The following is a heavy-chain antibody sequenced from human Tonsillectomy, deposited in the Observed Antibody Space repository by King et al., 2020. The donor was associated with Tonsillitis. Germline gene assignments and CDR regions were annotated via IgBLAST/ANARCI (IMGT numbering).Heavy chain of an antibody. D-gene: IGHD1-14*01. CDR1: GFTFTNAW. J-gene: IGHJ4*02. CDR3: VTGLGRTNGDS. Sequence: VQLVESGGGLVQPGGSLRLSCSASGFTFTNAWMSWVRQAPGKGLDWGVRFEPKRCWGTKDYAATVKGRFTIPRDGSKRTLDLAMNNLKAEDTAVYYCVTGLGRTNGDSWGQGTLVTVAS. CDR2: FEPKRCWGTK. V-gene: IGHV3-15*04.